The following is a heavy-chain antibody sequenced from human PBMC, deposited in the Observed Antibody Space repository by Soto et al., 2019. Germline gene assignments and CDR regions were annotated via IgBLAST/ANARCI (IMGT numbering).Heavy chain of an antibody. J-gene: IGHJ4*02. D-gene: IGHD4-17*01. V-gene: IGHV1-8*01. Sequence: GSSVKVSCKASGYTFTSYDINWVRHATGQGLEWMGWMNPNSGNTGYAQKFQGRVTMTRNTSISTAYMELSSLRSEDTAVYYCARGLGTTVSTSGYWGQGTLVTVAS. CDR2: MNPNSGNT. CDR3: ARGLGTTVSTSGY. CDR1: GYTFTSYD.